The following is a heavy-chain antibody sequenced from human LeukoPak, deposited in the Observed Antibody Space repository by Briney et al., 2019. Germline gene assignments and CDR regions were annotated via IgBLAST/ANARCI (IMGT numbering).Heavy chain of an antibody. CDR1: GFSFRTYS. D-gene: IGHD1-1*01. V-gene: IGHV3-30*04. J-gene: IGHJ6*02. CDR3: ARAAYKILDRHYYYGMDV. CDR2: ISYDGGSG. Sequence: GGSLRLSCAASGFSFRTYSVHWVRQAPGKGLECVAAISYDGGSGHYADSVKGRFIISRDNSKSMLYLQMDSLRVEDTAVYYCARAAYKILDRHYYYGMDVWGQGTTVTVSS.